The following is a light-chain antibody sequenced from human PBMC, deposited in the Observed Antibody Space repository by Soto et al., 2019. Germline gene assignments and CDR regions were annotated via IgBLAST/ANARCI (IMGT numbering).Light chain of an antibody. CDR3: QQSYRTPFT. J-gene: IGKJ2*01. CDR2: AAS. Sequence: DIQMTQSPSSLSASVGARVTITCRASQSISTYLNWYQQKPGKAPKLLIYAASSLQSGVPSRFSGSGSGIDFSLTISSLQPEDFATYYCQQSYRTPFTFGQGTKLEIK. CDR1: QSISTY. V-gene: IGKV1-39*01.